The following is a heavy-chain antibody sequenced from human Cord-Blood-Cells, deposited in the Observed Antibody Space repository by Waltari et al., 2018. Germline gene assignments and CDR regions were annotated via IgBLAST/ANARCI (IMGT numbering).Heavy chain of an antibody. Sequence: QLQLQESGPGLVKPSETLSLTCTVPGGSISSSSYYWGWIRQPPGKGLEWIGSIYYSGSTYYNPSLKSRVTISVDTSKNQFSLKLSSVTAADTAVYYCARHNSSPSSFDYWGQGTLVTVSS. D-gene: IGHD6-13*01. J-gene: IGHJ4*02. CDR3: ARHNSSPSSFDY. CDR1: GGSISSSSYY. V-gene: IGHV4-39*01. CDR2: IYYSGST.